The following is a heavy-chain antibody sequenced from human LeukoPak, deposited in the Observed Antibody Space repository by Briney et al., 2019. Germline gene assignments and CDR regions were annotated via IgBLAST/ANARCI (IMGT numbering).Heavy chain of an antibody. J-gene: IGHJ3*02. D-gene: IGHD3-3*01. CDR2: ISGSGGST. Sequence: GGSLRLSCAASGFTFSSYAMSWVRQAPGKGLEWVSAISGSGGSTYYADSVKGRFTISRDNSKNTLYLQMNSLRAEDTAVYYCASRSGYYHDAFDIWGRGTMVTVSS. V-gene: IGHV3-23*01. CDR3: ASRSGYYHDAFDI. CDR1: GFTFSSYA.